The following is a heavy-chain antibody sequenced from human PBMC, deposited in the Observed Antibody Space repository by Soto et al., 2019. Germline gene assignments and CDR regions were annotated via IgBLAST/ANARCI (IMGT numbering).Heavy chain of an antibody. V-gene: IGHV2-26*01. D-gene: IGHD6-19*01. CDR3: ARSHLAVAVSPWFDT. CDR1: GLSITDSEMG. J-gene: IGHJ5*02. Sequence: QVTLKESGPVLVKPTEPLTLRCTVSGLSITDSEMGVSWIRQPPGQPLEWLAHIDSSGEKSYRTFLKSRLAISKDTSKSQIVLTMTNMDPADTATYYCARSHLAVAVSPWFDTWGQGIPVTLSS. CDR2: IDSSGEK.